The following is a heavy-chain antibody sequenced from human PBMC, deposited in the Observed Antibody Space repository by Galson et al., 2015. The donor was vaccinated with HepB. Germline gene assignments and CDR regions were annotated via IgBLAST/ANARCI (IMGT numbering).Heavy chain of an antibody. D-gene: IGHD3-10*01. CDR2: ISGSGINT. V-gene: IGHV3-23*01. J-gene: IGHJ4*02. CDR1: GFPFSIYG. CDR3: AKTSEGYLPYYFDY. Sequence: LRLSCAASGFPFSIYGMSWVRQAPGKGLEWVSAISGSGINTYYADSVKGRFTISRDNSKNTLYLQMNSLRAEDTAVYYCAKTSEGYLPYYFDYWGQGTLVTVSS.